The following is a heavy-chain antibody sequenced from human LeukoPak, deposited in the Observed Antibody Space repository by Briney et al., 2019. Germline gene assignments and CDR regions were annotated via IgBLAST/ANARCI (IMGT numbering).Heavy chain of an antibody. CDR3: ARITGSSWQGDDY. D-gene: IGHD6-13*01. J-gene: IGHJ4*02. Sequence: ASVKVSCKASGYTFTSYDINWVRQATGQGLEWMGWMNPNSGNTGYAQKFLGRVTMTRNTSISTVYMELSSLRSEDTAVYYCARITGSSWQGDDYWGQGTLVTVSS. CDR1: GYTFTSYD. V-gene: IGHV1-8*01. CDR2: MNPNSGNT.